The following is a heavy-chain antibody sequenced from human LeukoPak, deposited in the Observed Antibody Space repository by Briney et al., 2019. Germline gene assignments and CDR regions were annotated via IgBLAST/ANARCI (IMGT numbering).Heavy chain of an antibody. CDR3: XXXXXXXALAGYCSGGSCYAPFDY. J-gene: IGHJ4*02. D-gene: IGHD2-15*01. Sequence: GGSLRLSCAASGFTFSSYAXXXVRQAXXKXXXXXXXXXXXXXNXXYADSVKXXFXXSXDNSKNTLYLQMNSLRAEDTAVYYXXXXXXXXALAGYCSGGSCYAPFDYWGQGTLVTVSS. V-gene: IGHV3-30*01. CDR1: GFTFSSYA. CDR2: XXXXXXNX.